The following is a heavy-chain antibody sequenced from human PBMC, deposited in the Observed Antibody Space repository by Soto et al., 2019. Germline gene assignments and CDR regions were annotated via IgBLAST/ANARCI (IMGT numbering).Heavy chain of an antibody. CDR2: IYHSGST. D-gene: IGHD3-22*01. Sequence: PXETLCLTCAVAGFSISSGGYSWSWIRQPPGKGLEWIGYIYHSGSTYYNPSLKSRVTISVDRSKNQFSLKLSSVTAADTAVYYCARSGIYYDSSGYYPFDYWGQGNLVTVSS. V-gene: IGHV4-30-2*01. J-gene: IGHJ4*02. CDR1: GFSISSGGYS. CDR3: ARSGIYYDSSGYYPFDY.